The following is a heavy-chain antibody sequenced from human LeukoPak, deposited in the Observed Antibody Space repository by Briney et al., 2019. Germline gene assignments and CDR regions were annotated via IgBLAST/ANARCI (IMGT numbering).Heavy chain of an antibody. CDR2: ISGSGGST. CDR3: AKAGITGTVNYYYYMDV. Sequence: PGGSLRLSCAASGFTFSSYSMSWVRQAPGRGLEWVSAISGSGGSTYYADSVKGRFTISRDNSKNTLYLQMNSLRAEDTAVYYCAKAGITGTVNYYYYMDVWGKGTTVTVSS. D-gene: IGHD1-14*01. J-gene: IGHJ6*03. CDR1: GFTFSSYS. V-gene: IGHV3-23*01.